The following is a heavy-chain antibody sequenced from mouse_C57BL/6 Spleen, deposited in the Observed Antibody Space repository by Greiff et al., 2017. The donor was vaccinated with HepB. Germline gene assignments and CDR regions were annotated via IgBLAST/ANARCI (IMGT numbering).Heavy chain of an antibody. V-gene: IGHV1-50*01. D-gene: IGHD1-1*01. CDR1: GYTFTSYW. J-gene: IGHJ3*01. Sequence: QVQLQQPGAELVKPGASVKLSCKASGYTFTSYWMQWVKQRPGQGLEWIGEIDPSDSYTNYNQKFKGKATLTVDTSASTAYMQLSSLTSEDSAVYYCARPNYYVSIQAWFAYWGQGTLVTVSA. CDR2: IDPSDSYT. CDR3: ARPNYYVSIQAWFAY.